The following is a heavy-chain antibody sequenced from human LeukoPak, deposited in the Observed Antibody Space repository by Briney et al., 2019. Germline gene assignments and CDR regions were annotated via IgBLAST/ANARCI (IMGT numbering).Heavy chain of an antibody. CDR3: ARGLLRYFDWLQNWFDP. CDR1: GGSFSGYY. V-gene: IGHV4-34*01. Sequence: SETLSLTCAVSGGSFSGYYWSWIRQPPGKGLEWIGEINHSGSTNYNPSLKSRVTISVDTSKNQFSLKLSSVTAADTAVYYCARGLLRYFDWLQNWFDPWGQGTLVTVSS. CDR2: INHSGST. D-gene: IGHD3-9*01. J-gene: IGHJ5*02.